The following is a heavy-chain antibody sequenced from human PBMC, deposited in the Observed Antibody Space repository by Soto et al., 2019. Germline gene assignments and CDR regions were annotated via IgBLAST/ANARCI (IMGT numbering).Heavy chain of an antibody. CDR3: ARYSGTYQGPIDY. V-gene: IGHV3-30*03. Sequence: QVQLVESGGGVVQPGRSLRLSCAASGFTFSHYGIHWVRQAPGKGLEWLAVISYDGSNKHYADSVKGRFTVSRDNSKNTLYLQMNSLRAEDTAVYFCARYSGTYQGPIDYWGQGNLVTVSS. CDR1: GFTFSHYG. J-gene: IGHJ4*02. D-gene: IGHD1-26*01. CDR2: ISYDGSNK.